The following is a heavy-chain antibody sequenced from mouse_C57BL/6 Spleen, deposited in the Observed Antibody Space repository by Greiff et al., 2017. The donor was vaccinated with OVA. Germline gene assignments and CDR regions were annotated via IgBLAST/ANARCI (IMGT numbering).Heavy chain of an antibody. CDR2: IYPSDSET. CDR1: GYTFTSYW. V-gene: IGHV1-61*01. CDR3: ARWGDYYAMDY. Sequence: QVQLQQPGAELVRPGSSVKLSCKASGYTFTSYWMDWVKQRPGQGLEWIGNIYPSDSETHYNQKFKDKATLTVDKSSSTAYMQLSSLTSDDSAVYYCARWGDYYAMDYWGQGTSVTVSS. J-gene: IGHJ4*01.